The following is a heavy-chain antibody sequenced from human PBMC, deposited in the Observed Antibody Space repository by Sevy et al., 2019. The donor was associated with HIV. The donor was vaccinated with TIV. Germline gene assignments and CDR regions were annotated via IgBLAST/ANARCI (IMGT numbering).Heavy chain of an antibody. J-gene: IGHJ3*02. CDR2: ISSSSRTI. V-gene: IGHV3-48*02. CDR3: ARDCSGSFWGDDAFDI. Sequence: GGSLRLSCAASGFDFSNYSMNWVRQAPGKGLEWISHISSSSRTIYYADSVKDRFTISRDNVKNSLYLQMNSLRDEDTAVYYCARDCSGSFWGDDAFDIWGQGTMVTVSS. D-gene: IGHD3-10*02. CDR1: GFDFSNYS.